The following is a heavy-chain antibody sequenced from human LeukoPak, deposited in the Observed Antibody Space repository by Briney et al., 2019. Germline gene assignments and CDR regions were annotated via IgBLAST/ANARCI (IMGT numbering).Heavy chain of an antibody. J-gene: IGHJ4*02. CDR2: HYWNNEK. V-gene: IGHV2-5*01. Sequence: SGPTLVNPTQTLTLTCTFSGFSLSTTGVAVGWIRQPPGKALEWLAVHYWNNEKSYSPSLKSGLTVTKGSSKNQVVLIMTNVDSVDTATYFCAHKGRGSGSFTMWGQGTLVTVSS. D-gene: IGHD3-10*01. CDR3: AHKGRGSGSFTM. CDR1: GFSLSTTGVA.